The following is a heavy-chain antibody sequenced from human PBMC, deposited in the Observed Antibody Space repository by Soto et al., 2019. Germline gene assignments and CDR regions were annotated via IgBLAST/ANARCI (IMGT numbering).Heavy chain of an antibody. CDR1: GYSFTSYA. Sequence: ASVKVSCKASGYSFTSYAMHWVRQAPGQRLEWMGWINAGNGNTNYAQKLQGRVTMTTNTSTSTAYMELRSLRSDDTAVYYCARDPAYYYDSSGYVFDYWGQGTLVTVSS. V-gene: IGHV1-3*01. J-gene: IGHJ4*02. D-gene: IGHD3-22*01. CDR2: INAGNGNT. CDR3: ARDPAYYYDSSGYVFDY.